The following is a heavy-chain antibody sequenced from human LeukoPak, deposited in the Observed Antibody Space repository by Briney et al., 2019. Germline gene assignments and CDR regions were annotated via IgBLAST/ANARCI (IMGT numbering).Heavy chain of an antibody. CDR1: GYSFTSYW. D-gene: IGHD3-9*01. Sequence: GESLKISCKGSGYSFTSYWIGWVRQMSGKGLEWMGIIYPGDSDARYSPSFQGQVTISADKSISTAYLQWSSLKASDTAMYYCARHSVSLRYFDWLFPRFDPWGQGTLVTVSS. CDR2: IYPGDSDA. V-gene: IGHV5-51*01. CDR3: ARHSVSLRYFDWLFPRFDP. J-gene: IGHJ5*02.